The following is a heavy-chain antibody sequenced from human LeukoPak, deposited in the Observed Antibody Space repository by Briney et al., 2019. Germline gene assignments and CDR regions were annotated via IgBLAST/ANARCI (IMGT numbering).Heavy chain of an antibody. Sequence: GGSLRLXCAASGFTFDDYGMSWVRQAPGKGLEWVSGINWNGGSTGYADSVKGRFTISRDNAKNSLYLQMNSLRAEDTALYYCAREDYSNYGGTFDYWGQGTLVTVSS. CDR2: INWNGGST. J-gene: IGHJ4*02. V-gene: IGHV3-20*04. CDR1: GFTFDDYG. CDR3: AREDYSNYGGTFDY. D-gene: IGHD4-11*01.